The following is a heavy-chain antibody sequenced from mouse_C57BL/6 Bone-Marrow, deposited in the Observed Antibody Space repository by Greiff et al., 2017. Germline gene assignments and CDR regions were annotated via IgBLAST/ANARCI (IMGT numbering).Heavy chain of an antibody. CDR3: ARDGITPYAMDY. CDR1: GFTFSSYA. D-gene: IGHD1-1*01. Sequence: DVHLVESGGGLVKPGGSLKLSCAASGFTFSSYAMSWVRQTPEKRLEWVATISDGGSYTYYPDNVKGRFTISRDNAKNNLYLQMSHLKSEDTAMYYCARDGITPYAMDYWGQGTSVTVSS. CDR2: ISDGGSYT. J-gene: IGHJ4*01. V-gene: IGHV5-4*01.